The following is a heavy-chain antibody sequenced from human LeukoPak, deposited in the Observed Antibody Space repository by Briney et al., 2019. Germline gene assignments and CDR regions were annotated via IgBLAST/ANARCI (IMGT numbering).Heavy chain of an antibody. CDR3: ARVLWFGELSDAFDI. J-gene: IGHJ3*02. CDR2: ISGGGGST. D-gene: IGHD3-10*01. CDR1: GFTFSSYG. V-gene: IGHV3-23*01. Sequence: GSLRLSCAASGFTFSSYGMSWVRQAPGKGLEWVSAISGGGGSTYYADSVKGRFTISRDNSKNTLYLQMNSLRAEDTAVYYCARVLWFGELSDAFDIWGQGTMVTVSS.